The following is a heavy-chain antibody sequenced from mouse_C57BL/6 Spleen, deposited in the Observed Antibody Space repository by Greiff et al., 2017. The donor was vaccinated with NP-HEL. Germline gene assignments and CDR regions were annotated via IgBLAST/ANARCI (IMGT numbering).Heavy chain of an antibody. CDR3: ARSGGQYYGSSYFDY. CDR2: IHPNSGST. D-gene: IGHD1-1*01. CDR1: GYTFTSYW. J-gene: IGHJ2*01. Sequence: QVHVKQSGAELVKPGASVKLSCKASGYTFTSYWMHWVKQRPGQGLEWIGMIHPNSGSTNYNEKFKSKATLTVDKSSSTAYLQLSSRTSDDSAVDYCARSGGQYYGSSYFDYWGQGTTLTVSS. V-gene: IGHV1-64*01.